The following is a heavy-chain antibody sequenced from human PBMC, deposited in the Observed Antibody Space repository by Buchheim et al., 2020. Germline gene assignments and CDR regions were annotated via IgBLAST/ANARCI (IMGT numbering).Heavy chain of an antibody. CDR3: ARDCGGDCYGHYYGLDV. CDR2: VSASGDS. Sequence: QVQLKESGPGLVKPSETLSLTCNVSGGSITGSYWSWIRQPPGKGLEWIGYVSASGDSIYNPSLESRVTMSVATSKNQFSLKLRSATAADTAIYYCARDCGGDCYGHYYGLDVWGQGTT. CDR1: GGSITGSY. V-gene: IGHV4-59*12. J-gene: IGHJ6*02. D-gene: IGHD2-21*02.